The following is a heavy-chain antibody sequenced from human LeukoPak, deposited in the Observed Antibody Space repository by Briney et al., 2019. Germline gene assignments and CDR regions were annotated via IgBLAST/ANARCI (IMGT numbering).Heavy chain of an antibody. D-gene: IGHD6-19*01. CDR2: MNPNSGNT. J-gene: IGHJ4*02. Sequence: GASVKVSCKASGYTFTGYYMHWVRQATGQGLEWMGWMNPNSGNTGYAQKFQGRVTMTRNTSISTAYMELSSLRSEDTAVYYCARGRGSSGWYREIGYWGQGTLVTVSS. V-gene: IGHV1-8*02. CDR1: GYTFTGYY. CDR3: ARGRGSSGWYREIGY.